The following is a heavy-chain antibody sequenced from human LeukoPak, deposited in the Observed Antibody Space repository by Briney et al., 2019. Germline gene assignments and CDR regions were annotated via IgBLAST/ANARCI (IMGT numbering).Heavy chain of an antibody. CDR2: ISAYNGNT. CDR1: GYTFTSYG. J-gene: IGHJ6*02. CDR3: AREGAVAGTENGGYYYYGMDV. Sequence: VASVKVSCKASGYTFTSYGISWVRQAPGQGLEWMGWISAYNGNTNYAQKLQGRVTMTTDTSTSTAYMELRSLRSDDTAVYYCAREGAVAGTENGGYYYYGMDVWGQGTTVTVSS. V-gene: IGHV1-18*01. D-gene: IGHD6-19*01.